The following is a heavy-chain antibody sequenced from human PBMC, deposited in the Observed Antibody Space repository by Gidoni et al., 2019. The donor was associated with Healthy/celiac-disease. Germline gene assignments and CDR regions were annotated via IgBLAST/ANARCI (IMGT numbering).Heavy chain of an antibody. Sequence: QLQLQESGPGLVQPSETLSLTCTVSGGSISSSRSSWGWIRQPPGKGLEWIGSIYYSGSTYYNPSLKSRVTISVDTSKNQFSLKLSSVTAADTAVYYCATTGLWFGETQNYYGMDVWGQGTTVTVSS. V-gene: IGHV4-39*01. CDR2: IYYSGST. J-gene: IGHJ6*02. CDR1: GGSISSSRSS. CDR3: ATTGLWFGETQNYYGMDV. D-gene: IGHD3-10*01.